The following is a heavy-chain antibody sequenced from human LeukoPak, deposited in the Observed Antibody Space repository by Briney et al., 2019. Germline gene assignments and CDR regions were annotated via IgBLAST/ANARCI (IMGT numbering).Heavy chain of an antibody. V-gene: IGHV1-8*03. Sequence: ASVKVSCKASGYTFTSYDINWVRQATGQELEWMGWMTPNSGNTGYAQKFQGRVTITKNTSISTAYMELSSLRSEDTAVYYCARGRSGNFDYWGQGTLVPVSS. CDR3: ARGRSGNFDY. D-gene: IGHD1-26*01. CDR1: GYTFTSYD. J-gene: IGHJ4*02. CDR2: MTPNSGNT.